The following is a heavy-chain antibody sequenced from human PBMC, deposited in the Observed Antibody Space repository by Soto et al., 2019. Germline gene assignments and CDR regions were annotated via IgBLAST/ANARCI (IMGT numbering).Heavy chain of an antibody. D-gene: IGHD1-1*01. CDR3: ARVTPGNNLYYFSGLDV. J-gene: IGHJ6*02. Sequence: PGGSLRLSCFASGFTYGTYAIHWVRQAPGKGLQWVALISYEGSNTYYADSVKGRFTISRDNSKNTLYLEMNTLRPEDTAVYYCARVTPGNNLYYFSGLDVWGQGTSVIVSS. CDR1: GFTYGTYA. CDR2: ISYEGSNT. V-gene: IGHV3-30-3*01.